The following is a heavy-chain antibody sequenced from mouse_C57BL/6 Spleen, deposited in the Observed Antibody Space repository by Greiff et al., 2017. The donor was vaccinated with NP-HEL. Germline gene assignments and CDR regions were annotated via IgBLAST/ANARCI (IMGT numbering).Heavy chain of an antibody. V-gene: IGHV6-3*01. Sequence: VQLKESGGGLVQPGGSMKLSCVASGFTFSNYWMNWVRQSPEKGLEWVAQIRLKSDNYATHYAESVKGRFTISRDDSKSSVYLQMNNLRAEDTGIYYCTGSYYYGRPRAMDYWGQGTSVTVSS. CDR2: IRLKSDNYAT. D-gene: IGHD1-1*01. J-gene: IGHJ4*01. CDR3: TGSYYYGRPRAMDY. CDR1: GFTFSNYW.